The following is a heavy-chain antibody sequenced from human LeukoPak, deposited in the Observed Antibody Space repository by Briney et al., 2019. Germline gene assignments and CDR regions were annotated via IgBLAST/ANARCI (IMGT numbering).Heavy chain of an antibody. CDR3: ARRGGNVLLWFGETEDNWFDP. CDR1: GGSISSSNW. J-gene: IGHJ5*02. Sequence: SETLSLTCAVSGGSISSSNWWSWVRQPPGKGLEWIGEIYHSGSTNYNPSLKSRVTISVDKSKNQFSLKLSSVTAADTAVYYCARRGGNVLLWFGETEDNWFDPWGQGTLVTVSS. V-gene: IGHV4-4*02. CDR2: IYHSGST. D-gene: IGHD3-10*01.